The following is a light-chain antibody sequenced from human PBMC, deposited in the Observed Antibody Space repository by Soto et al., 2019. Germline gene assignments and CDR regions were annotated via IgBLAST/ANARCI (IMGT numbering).Light chain of an antibody. CDR3: QQRRNWPPT. V-gene: IGKV3-11*01. Sequence: EIVLTQSPATLSLSPGERATLSCRASQSVSSYLAWYQQKPGQAPRLLIYDASNRATGIPARFSGSGYGTDFTLTISSLEPEDFAVYYCQQRRNWPPTFGQGTKVEIK. J-gene: IGKJ1*01. CDR2: DAS. CDR1: QSVSSY.